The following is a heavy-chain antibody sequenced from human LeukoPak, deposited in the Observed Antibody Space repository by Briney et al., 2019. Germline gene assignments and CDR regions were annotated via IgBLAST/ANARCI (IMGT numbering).Heavy chain of an antibody. CDR2: IYYSGST. CDR1: GGSFSSSSYY. J-gene: IGHJ4*02. D-gene: IGHD3-10*01. V-gene: IGHV4-39*07. Sequence: SETLSLTCAVYGGSFSSSSYYWGWIRQPPGKGLEWIGSIYYSGSTYYNPSLKSRVTISVDTSKNQFSLKLSSVTAADTAVYYCARDKSYYGSGSLDYWGQGTLVTVSS. CDR3: ARDKSYYGSGSLDY.